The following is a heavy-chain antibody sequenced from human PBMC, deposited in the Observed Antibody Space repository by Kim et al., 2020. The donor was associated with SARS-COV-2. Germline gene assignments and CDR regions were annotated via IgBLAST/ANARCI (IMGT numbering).Heavy chain of an antibody. CDR3: ARGELVRFGELSEYYYY. CDR2: ISYDGSNK. J-gene: IGHJ6*01. D-gene: IGHD3-10*01. V-gene: IGHV3-30*04. CDR1: GFTFSSYA. Sequence: GGSLRLSCAASGFTFSSYAMHWVRQAPGKGLEWVAVISYDGSNKYYADSVKGRFTISRDNSKNTLYLQMNSLRAEDTAVYYCARGELVRFGELSEYYYY.